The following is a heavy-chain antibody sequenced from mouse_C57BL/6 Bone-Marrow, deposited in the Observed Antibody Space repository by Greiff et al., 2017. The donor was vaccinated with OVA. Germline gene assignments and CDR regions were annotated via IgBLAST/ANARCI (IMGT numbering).Heavy chain of an antibody. CDR2: ISSGGSYT. J-gene: IGHJ2*01. CDR1: GFTFSSYG. CDR3: ARRVYYFDY. V-gene: IGHV5-6*01. Sequence: EVQGVESGGDLVKPGGSLTLSCAASGFTFSSYGMSWVRQTPDKRLEWVATISSGGSYTYSPDSVKGRFTISRDNAKNTLYLQMSSLKAEDTAMYYCARRVYYFDYWGQGTTLTVSS.